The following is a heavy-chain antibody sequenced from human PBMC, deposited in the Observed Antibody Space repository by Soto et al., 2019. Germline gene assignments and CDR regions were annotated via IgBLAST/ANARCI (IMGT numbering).Heavy chain of an antibody. Sequence: EVHLVESGGGLVQPGGSLRLSCAVSGFTSSRISMSWVRQAPGQGLEWVASINLDGSAKYYVDSVKGRFTISRDNAKSSLNLQMNSLRAEDTATYCCASLLGDVTTYDYWGQGTLVIVSS. CDR3: ASLLGDVTTYDY. J-gene: IGHJ4*02. CDR1: GFTSSRIS. V-gene: IGHV3-7*01. D-gene: IGHD3-10*01. CDR2: INLDGSAK.